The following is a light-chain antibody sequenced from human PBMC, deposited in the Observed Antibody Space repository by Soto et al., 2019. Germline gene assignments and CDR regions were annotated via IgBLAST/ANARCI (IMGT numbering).Light chain of an antibody. CDR1: SSDVGGYDY. V-gene: IGLV2-14*01. Sequence: QSALTQPASVSGCPGQSITISCTGTSSDVGGYDYVSWFQQYPGKAPSLMLYDVYRRPSGVSYRFSGSKSGNTASLTISGLQAEDEADYYCSSYTTTSTVVFGGGTKLTVL. J-gene: IGLJ2*01. CDR2: DVY. CDR3: SSYTTTSTVV.